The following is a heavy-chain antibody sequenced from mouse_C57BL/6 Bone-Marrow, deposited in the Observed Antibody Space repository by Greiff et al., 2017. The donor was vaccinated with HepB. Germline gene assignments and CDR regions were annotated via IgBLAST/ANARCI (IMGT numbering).Heavy chain of an antibody. Sequence: QVHLQQSGAELARPGASVKLSCKASGYTFTSYGISWVKQRTGQGLEWIGEIYPRSGNTYYNEKFKGKATLTADKSSSTAYMELRSLTSEDSAVYFCARSPYYYGTHVWGTGTTVTVSS. D-gene: IGHD1-1*01. CDR3: ARSPYYYGTHV. CDR1: GYTFTSYG. CDR2: IYPRSGNT. V-gene: IGHV1-81*01. J-gene: IGHJ1*03.